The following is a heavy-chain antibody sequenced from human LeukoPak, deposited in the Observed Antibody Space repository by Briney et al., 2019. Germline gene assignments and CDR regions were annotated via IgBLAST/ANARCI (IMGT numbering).Heavy chain of an antibody. CDR1: GFTFSIYA. J-gene: IGHJ4*02. Sequence: PGGSLSLSCAASGFTFSIYAMTWFRQAPGKGLEWVSGINGISGETYYAGSVKGRFTISRDNSRNTLFLQMSSLRPDDTAVYYCAKGGAQQAVYYFDYWGQGTLVTVSS. CDR3: AKGGAQQAVYYFDY. D-gene: IGHD6-19*01. V-gene: IGHV3-23*01. CDR2: INGISGET.